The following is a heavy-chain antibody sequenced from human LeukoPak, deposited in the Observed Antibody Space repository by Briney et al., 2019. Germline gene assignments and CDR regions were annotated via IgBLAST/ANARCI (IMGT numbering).Heavy chain of an antibody. CDR2: VSGGGGAT. CDR3: ARDSGGVDP. Sequence: GGSLRLSCAASRFTFSSYAMSWVRQAPGKGLEWVSVVSGGGGATYYADSVKGRFTISRDNSKNTLYLQMNSLRAEDTAVYYCARDSGGVDPWGQGTLVTVSS. D-gene: IGHD3-10*01. V-gene: IGHV3-23*01. J-gene: IGHJ5*02. CDR1: RFTFSSYA.